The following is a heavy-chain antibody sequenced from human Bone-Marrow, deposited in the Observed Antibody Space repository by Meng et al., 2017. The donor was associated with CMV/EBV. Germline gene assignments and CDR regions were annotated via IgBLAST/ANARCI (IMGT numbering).Heavy chain of an antibody. CDR2: VYHDGAT. CDR1: GGSFSGYS. Sequence: SETLSLTCSVSGGSFSGYSWSWVRQSPGKGLEWIGEVYHDGATYYNPSLKSRVTISLDTSKNQFSLKLSSVTAADTAVYYCARDPRLGKGYYGMDVWGQGTTVTVSS. V-gene: IGHV4-34*01. J-gene: IGHJ6*02. CDR3: ARDPRLGKGYYGMDV. D-gene: IGHD6-19*01.